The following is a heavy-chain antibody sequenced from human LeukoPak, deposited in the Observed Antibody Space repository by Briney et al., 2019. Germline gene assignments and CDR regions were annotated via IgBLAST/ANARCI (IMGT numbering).Heavy chain of an antibody. V-gene: IGHV3-53*01. J-gene: IGHJ4*02. CDR1: GFTVSSNY. CDR2: IYSGGST. D-gene: IGHD5-24*01. Sequence: GGSLRLSCAASGFTVSSNYMSWVRQAPGKGLEWVSVIYSGGSTYYADSVKGRLTISRDNSKNTLYLQMNSLRAEDTAVYYCARDDGYNLSPLNYWGQGTLVTVSS. CDR3: ARDDGYNLSPLNY.